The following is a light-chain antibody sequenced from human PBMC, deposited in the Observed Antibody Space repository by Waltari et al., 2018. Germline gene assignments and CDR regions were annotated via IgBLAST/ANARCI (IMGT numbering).Light chain of an antibody. CDR3: QVWDSSTVV. J-gene: IGLJ2*01. Sequence: SYELTQPLSVSVALGQTARINCGGNNIASTNVAWYQQKPGQAPVLVIYRDSNRPSGIPERFSGSNSGNTATLTISRAQAGDEADYYCQVWDSSTVVFGGGTKLTVL. CDR2: RDS. V-gene: IGLV3-9*01. CDR1: NIASTN.